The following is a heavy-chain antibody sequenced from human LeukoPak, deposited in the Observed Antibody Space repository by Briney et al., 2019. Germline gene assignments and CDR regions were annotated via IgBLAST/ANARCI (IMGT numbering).Heavy chain of an antibody. V-gene: IGHV4-4*07. CDR3: ARDPFYDILTGYYTGY. Sequence: SETLSLTCAVYGGSFSGYYWSWIRQPAGKGLEWIGRIYTSGSTNYNPSLKSRVTMSVDTSKNQFSLKLSSVTAADTAVYYCARDPFYDILTGYYTGYWGQGTLVTVSS. J-gene: IGHJ4*02. CDR1: GGSFSGYY. D-gene: IGHD3-9*01. CDR2: IYTSGST.